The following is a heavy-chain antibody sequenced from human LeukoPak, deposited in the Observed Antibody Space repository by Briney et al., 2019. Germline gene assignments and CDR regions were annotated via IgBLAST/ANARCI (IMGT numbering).Heavy chain of an antibody. J-gene: IGHJ4*02. D-gene: IGHD4-23*01. CDR1: GFTFDDYA. V-gene: IGHV3-9*01. CDR3: AKDIRETTVVTDYIFDY. CDR2: ISWNSGSI. Sequence: GGSLRLSCAASGFTFDDYAMHWVRQAPGKGLEWVSGISWNSGSIGYAGSVKGRFTISRDNAKNSLYLQMNSLRAEVTALYYCAKDIRETTVVTDYIFDYWGQGTLVTVSS.